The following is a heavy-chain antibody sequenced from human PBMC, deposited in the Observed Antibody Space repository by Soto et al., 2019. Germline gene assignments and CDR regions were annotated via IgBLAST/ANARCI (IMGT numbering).Heavy chain of an antibody. CDR3: ARVQLWFGELFAGMDV. CDR1: GFTFSSYG. J-gene: IGHJ6*02. V-gene: IGHV3-33*01. D-gene: IGHD3-10*01. CDR2: IWYDGSNK. Sequence: QVQLVESGGGVVQPGRSLRLSCAASGFTFSSYGIHWVRQAPGKGLEWVAVIWYDGSNKYYADSVKGRFTISRDNSKNTLYLQMNSLRAEDTAVYYCARVQLWFGELFAGMDVWGQGTTVTVSS.